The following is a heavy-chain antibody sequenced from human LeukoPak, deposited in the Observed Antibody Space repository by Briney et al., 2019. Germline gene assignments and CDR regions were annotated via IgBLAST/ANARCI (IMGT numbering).Heavy chain of an antibody. CDR1: GFTFSSNY. J-gene: IGHJ4*02. CDR2: IYSGGST. D-gene: IGHD6-13*01. CDR3: ASRKAGYSSSWYEVNDY. V-gene: IGHV3-53*01. Sequence: GGSLRLSCAASGFTFSSNYMSWVRQAPGKGLEWVSVIYSGGSTYYSDSVKGRFTISRDNSKNTLYLQMNSLRAEDTAVYYCASRKAGYSSSWYEVNDYWGQGTLVTVSS.